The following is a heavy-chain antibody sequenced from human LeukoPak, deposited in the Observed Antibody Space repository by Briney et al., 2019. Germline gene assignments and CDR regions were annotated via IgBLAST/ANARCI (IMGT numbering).Heavy chain of an antibody. Sequence: SETLSLTCAVYGGSFSGYYWSWIRQPPGKGLEWIGEINHSGSTNYNPSLKSRVTISVDTSKNQFSLKLSSVTAADTAVYYCARHLRQYYYDSSGYLGAFDIWGQGTMVTVSS. D-gene: IGHD3-22*01. CDR2: INHSGST. CDR3: ARHLRQYYYDSSGYLGAFDI. J-gene: IGHJ3*02. CDR1: GGSFSGYY. V-gene: IGHV4-34*01.